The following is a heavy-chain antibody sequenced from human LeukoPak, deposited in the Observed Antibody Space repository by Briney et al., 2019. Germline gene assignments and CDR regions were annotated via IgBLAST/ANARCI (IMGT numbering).Heavy chain of an antibody. D-gene: IGHD1-26*01. J-gene: IGHJ4*02. V-gene: IGHV1-69*05. Sequence: SVKVSCKASGGTFSSYAISWVRPAPGQGLEWMGGIIPIFGTANYAQKFQGRVTITTDESTSTAYMELSSLRSEDTAVYYCARGAPYSGSPSPFDYWGQGTLVTVSS. CDR3: ARGAPYSGSPSPFDY. CDR2: IIPIFGTA. CDR1: GGTFSSYA.